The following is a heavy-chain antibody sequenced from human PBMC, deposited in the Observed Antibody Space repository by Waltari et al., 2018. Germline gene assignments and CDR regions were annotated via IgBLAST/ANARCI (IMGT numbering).Heavy chain of an antibody. V-gene: IGHV3-33*08. Sequence: QVQLVESGGGVVQTGRSPKLACAASGFTFTTYGFHWVRQAPGKGLGWVSAMWSEGSHKYYADSVKGRFTISRDNSKNTLYLQMDSLRAEDTAVYYCARDSGAHLYFYAMDVWGQGTTVTVSS. D-gene: IGHD1-26*01. CDR1: GFTFTTYG. CDR3: ARDSGAHLYFYAMDV. CDR2: MWSEGSHK. J-gene: IGHJ6*02.